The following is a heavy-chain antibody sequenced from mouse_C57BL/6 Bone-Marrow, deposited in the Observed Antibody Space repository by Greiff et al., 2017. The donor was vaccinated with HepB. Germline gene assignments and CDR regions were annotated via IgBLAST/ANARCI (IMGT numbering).Heavy chain of an antibody. Sequence: VQLQQPGAELVMPGASVKLSCKASGYTFTSYWMHWVKQRPGQGLEWIGEIDPSDSYPNYNQKFKGKATLTVDKSSSSAYMQLSSLTSEDSAVYYCAREDLYDDCGIWLAYWGRGTLVTVSA. D-gene: IGHD2-4*01. J-gene: IGHJ3*01. CDR2: IDPSDSYP. CDR1: GYTFTSYW. V-gene: IGHV1-69*01. CDR3: AREDLYDDCGIWLAY.